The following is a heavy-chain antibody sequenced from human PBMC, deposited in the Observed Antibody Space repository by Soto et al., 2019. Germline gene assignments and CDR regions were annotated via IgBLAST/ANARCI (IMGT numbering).Heavy chain of an antibody. D-gene: IGHD3-9*01. CDR2: IIQNGET. J-gene: IGHJ4*02. CDR3: AKDRQPDGIWTFDY. V-gene: IGHV3-23*01. Sequence: PGGSLRLSCAASGFTLSTYTTNWVRQAPGKGLEWVSGIIQNGETYYTGSVKGRFTISRDNSKNMVYLQMDSLRADDTALYYCAKDRQPDGIWTFDYWGQGTLVTVSS. CDR1: GFTLSTYT.